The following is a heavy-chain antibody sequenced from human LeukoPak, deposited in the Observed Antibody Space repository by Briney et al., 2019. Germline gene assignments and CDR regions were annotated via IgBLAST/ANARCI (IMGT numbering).Heavy chain of an antibody. V-gene: IGHV4-38-2*01. CDR3: ARGGQWLPFDY. Sequence: ASETLSLTCAVSSYSITTNHYWGWIRQPPGKGLEWIGNNYHSGITYFNPSLKSRVTMSVDPSKNQFSLKLSSVTAADTAVYYCARGGQWLPFDYWGQGTLVTVSS. CDR1: SYSITTNHY. J-gene: IGHJ4*02. D-gene: IGHD6-19*01. CDR2: NYHSGIT.